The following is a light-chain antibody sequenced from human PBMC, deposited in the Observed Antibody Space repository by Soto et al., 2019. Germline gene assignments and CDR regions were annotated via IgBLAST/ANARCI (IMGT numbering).Light chain of an antibody. Sequence: DIQLTQSPSALSASVGDRVTITCRASQDINRWLAWYQQKPGKAPILLIYDASSLESGVPSRFSGSGSGTEFTLTIRSLQADDFATYFCQQYRKFSTIGGGTKLEI. V-gene: IGKV1-5*01. CDR3: QQYRKFST. CDR1: QDINRW. CDR2: DAS. J-gene: IGKJ4*02.